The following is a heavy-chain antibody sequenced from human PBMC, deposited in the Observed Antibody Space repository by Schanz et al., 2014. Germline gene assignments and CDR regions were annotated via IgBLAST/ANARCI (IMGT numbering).Heavy chain of an antibody. J-gene: IGHJ6*02. Sequence: QVQLVQSGGGVVQPGGSLRLSCAASGFTFTSYSMHWVRQAPGRGLEWVAFIRYDGSSKYYADSVKGRFTISRDNSENTLYLQMNSLRAEDTAVYYCANGVAGYYPNYYYTMDVWGQGTTVTVSS. CDR1: GFTFTSYS. D-gene: IGHD3-22*01. CDR3: ANGVAGYYPNYYYTMDV. CDR2: IRYDGSSK. V-gene: IGHV3-30*02.